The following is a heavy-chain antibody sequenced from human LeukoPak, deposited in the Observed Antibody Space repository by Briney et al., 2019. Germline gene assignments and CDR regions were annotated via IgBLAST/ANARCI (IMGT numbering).Heavy chain of an antibody. CDR3: ARDLGYYDSSGFLVYYYGMDV. CDR1: GYSFTGYY. CDR2: INPSGGST. J-gene: IGHJ6*02. V-gene: IGHV1-46*01. Sequence: GASVKVSCKTSGYSFTGYYMHWVRQAPGQGLEWMGIINPSGGSTSYAQKFQGRVTMTRDTSTSTVYMELSSLRSEDTAVYYCARDLGYYDSSGFLVYYYGMDVWGQGTTVTVSS. D-gene: IGHD3-22*01.